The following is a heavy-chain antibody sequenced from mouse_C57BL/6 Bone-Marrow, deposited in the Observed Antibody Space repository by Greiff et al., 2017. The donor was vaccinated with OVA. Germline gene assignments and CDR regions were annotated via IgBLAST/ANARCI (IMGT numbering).Heavy chain of an antibody. V-gene: IGHV5-17*01. CDR3: ARGTITTVVPPDY. D-gene: IGHD1-1*01. Sequence: EVKLMESGGGLVKPGGSLKLSCAASGFTFSDYGMHWVRQAPEKGLEWVAYISSGSSTIYYADTVKGRFTISRDNAKNTLFLQMTSLRSEDTAMYYCARGTITTVVPPDYWGQGTTLTVSS. CDR2: ISSGSSTI. J-gene: IGHJ2*01. CDR1: GFTFSDYG.